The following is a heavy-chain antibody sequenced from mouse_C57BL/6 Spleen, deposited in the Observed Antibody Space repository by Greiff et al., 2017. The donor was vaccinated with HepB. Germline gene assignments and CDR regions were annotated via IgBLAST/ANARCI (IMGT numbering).Heavy chain of an antibody. D-gene: IGHD1-1*01. V-gene: IGHV1-50*01. CDR1: GYTFTSYW. Sequence: VQLQQPGAELVKPGASVKLSCKASGYTFTSYWMQWVKQRPGQGLEWIGEIDPSDSYTNYNQKFKGKATLTVDTSSSTAYMQLSSLTSEDSAVYYCARRGTTVVDYYAMDYWGQGTSVTVSS. J-gene: IGHJ4*01. CDR3: ARRGTTVVDYYAMDY. CDR2: IDPSDSYT.